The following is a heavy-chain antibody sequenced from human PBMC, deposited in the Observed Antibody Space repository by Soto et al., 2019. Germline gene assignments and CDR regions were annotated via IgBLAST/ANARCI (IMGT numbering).Heavy chain of an antibody. V-gene: IGHV1-18*01. D-gene: IGHD3-3*01. CDR3: ARDSYPDSNWLDH. CDR2: SSTRNGDR. J-gene: IGHJ5*02. CDR1: GYTFTKYG. Sequence: QVQLLQSGGEVKKPGSSVKVSCKASGYTFTKYGVSWVRQAPGQGLEWMGWSSTRNGDRMYAQKFRDRVTMTTDTSTGTAYMELRSLRPDDTAIYYCARDSYPDSNWLDHWGQGTLVTVSS.